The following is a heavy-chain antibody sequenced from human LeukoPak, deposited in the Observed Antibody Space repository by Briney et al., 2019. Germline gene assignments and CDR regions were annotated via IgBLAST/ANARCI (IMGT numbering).Heavy chain of an antibody. CDR1: GFTFSSYA. D-gene: IGHD3-16*01. Sequence: GGSLRLSCAASGFTFSSYAMSWVRQAPGKGLEWVSAISGSGGSTYYADSVKGRFTISRDNSKNTLYLQMNSLRAEDTAVYYCARYDYVCGTGTGMDVWGQGTTVTVSS. CDR3: ARYDYVCGTGTGMDV. J-gene: IGHJ6*02. CDR2: ISGSGGST. V-gene: IGHV3-23*01.